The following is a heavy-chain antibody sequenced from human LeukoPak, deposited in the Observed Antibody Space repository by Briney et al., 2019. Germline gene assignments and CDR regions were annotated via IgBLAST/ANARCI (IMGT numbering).Heavy chain of an antibody. CDR3: ARDRDGYTNLDY. J-gene: IGHJ4*02. CDR1: GGSFSGYY. CDR2: INHSGST. V-gene: IGHV4-34*09. Sequence: PSETLSLTCAVYGGSFSGYYWSWIRQPPGKGLEWIGEINHSGSTNYNPSLKSRVTISVDTSKNQFSLKLSSVTAADTAVYYCARDRDGYTNLDYWGQGTLVTVSS. D-gene: IGHD5-24*01.